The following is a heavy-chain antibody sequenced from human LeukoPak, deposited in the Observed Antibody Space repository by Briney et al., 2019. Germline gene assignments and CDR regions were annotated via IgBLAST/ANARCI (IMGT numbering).Heavy chain of an antibody. Sequence: GASVKVSCKASGYTFIGYYMHWVRQAPGQGLEWMGGIIPIFGTANYAQKFQGRVTITADESTSTAYMELSSLRSEDTAVYYCASLVGRATGSAFDIWGQGTMVTVSS. CDR1: GYTFIGYY. D-gene: IGHD1-14*01. V-gene: IGHV1-69*13. J-gene: IGHJ3*02. CDR2: IIPIFGTA. CDR3: ASLVGRATGSAFDI.